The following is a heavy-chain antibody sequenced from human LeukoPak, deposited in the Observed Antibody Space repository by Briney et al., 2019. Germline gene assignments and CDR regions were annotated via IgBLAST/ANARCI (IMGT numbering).Heavy chain of an antibody. V-gene: IGHV3-74*01. D-gene: IGHD3-3*01. CDR3: ASVVGGYYPPVEGFDI. J-gene: IGHJ3*02. CDR2: INSDGSST. Sequence: PGGSLRLSCAASGFXFSSCWMHWVRQAPGKGLVWVSRINSDGSSTNYADSVKGRFTISRDNAKNTLYLQMNSLRAEDTAVYYCASVVGGYYPPVEGFDIWGQGTMVTVSS. CDR1: GFXFSSCW.